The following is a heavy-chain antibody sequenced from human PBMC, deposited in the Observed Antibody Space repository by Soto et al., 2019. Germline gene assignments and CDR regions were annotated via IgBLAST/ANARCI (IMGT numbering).Heavy chain of an antibody. CDR3: ARGKTGPTYRWCDP. D-gene: IGHD1-7*01. CDR2: MNPNSGNT. J-gene: IGHJ5*02. Sequence: QVQLVQSGAEVKKPGASVKVSCKASGYTFTSSDINWVRQATGQGLEWMGWMNPNSGNTGYAQKFQGRVTMTRNTSISTAYRELSSLRSEDTAVYYCARGKTGPTYRWCDPWGQGTLVTVSS. V-gene: IGHV1-8*01. CDR1: GYTFTSSD.